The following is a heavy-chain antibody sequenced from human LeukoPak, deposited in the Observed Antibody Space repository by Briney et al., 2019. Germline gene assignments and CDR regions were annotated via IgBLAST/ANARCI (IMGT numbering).Heavy chain of an antibody. CDR2: INPNSGGT. CDR3: ATIEHWRVVPAATHSFWFDP. Sequence: GASVKASCKASGYTFTGYYMHWVRQAPRQGLEWMGWINPNSGGTNYAQKFQGRVTMTRDTSISTAFMELSRLRSDDTAVYYCATIEHWRVVPAATHSFWFDPWGQGTLVTVSS. V-gene: IGHV1-2*02. D-gene: IGHD2-2*01. J-gene: IGHJ5*02. CDR1: GYTFTGYY.